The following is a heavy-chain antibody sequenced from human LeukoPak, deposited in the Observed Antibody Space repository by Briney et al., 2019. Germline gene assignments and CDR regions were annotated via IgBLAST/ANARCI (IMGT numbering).Heavy chain of an antibody. J-gene: IGHJ4*02. Sequence: GKSLKISGKGSGYRLTSYGMGWVRQMPGKGLESMGIVYPCDSDTSYSPSFQGQVTISADKSISTAYLQWSSLKASATAMYYCARRDSSGWNIIDYWGQGTLVTVSS. V-gene: IGHV5-51*01. CDR3: ARRDSSGWNIIDY. CDR1: GYRLTSYG. D-gene: IGHD6-19*01. CDR2: VYPCDSDT.